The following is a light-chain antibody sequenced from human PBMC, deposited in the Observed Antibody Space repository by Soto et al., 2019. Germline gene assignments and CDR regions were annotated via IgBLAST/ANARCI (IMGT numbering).Light chain of an antibody. CDR2: DAS. J-gene: IGKJ1*01. Sequence: EIEMTQSPATLSVSPGERVTLSCRSSQRVGRKLAWYQQKPGQAPRLLRYDASNRAMGVPARISGSGYGTEFALTISSLQSEDVAVYHCQQYDIWPPWTFGQGTKVEI. CDR1: QRVGRK. CDR3: QQYDIWPPWT. V-gene: IGKV3-15*01.